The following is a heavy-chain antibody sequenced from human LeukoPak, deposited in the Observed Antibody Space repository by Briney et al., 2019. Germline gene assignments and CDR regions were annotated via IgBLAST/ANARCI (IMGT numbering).Heavy chain of an antibody. J-gene: IGHJ4*02. D-gene: IGHD6-19*01. CDR3: ARDHSSGLYYFDY. V-gene: IGHV1-69*13. Sequence: SVKVSCKASGGTFSSYAISWVRQAPGQGLEWMGGIIPIFGTTNYAQKFQGRVTITADESTSTAYMELSSLRSEDTAVYYCARDHSSGLYYFDYWGQGTLVTVSS. CDR1: GGTFSSYA. CDR2: IIPIFGTT.